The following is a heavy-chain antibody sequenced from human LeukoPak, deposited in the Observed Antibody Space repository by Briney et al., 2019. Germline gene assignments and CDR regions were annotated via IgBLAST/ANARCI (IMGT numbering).Heavy chain of an antibody. CDR3: ATLKLGYCSSTSCPISNWFDP. D-gene: IGHD2-2*01. CDR1: GYSINSGYY. CDR2: IYHSGST. V-gene: IGHV4-38-2*01. Sequence: SETLSLTCAVSGYSINSGYYWGWIRQPPGKGLEWIGSIYHSGSTYYNPSLKSRVTISVDTSKNQFSLKLSSVTAADTAVYYCATLKLGYCSSTSCPISNWFDPWGQGTLVTVSS. J-gene: IGHJ5*02.